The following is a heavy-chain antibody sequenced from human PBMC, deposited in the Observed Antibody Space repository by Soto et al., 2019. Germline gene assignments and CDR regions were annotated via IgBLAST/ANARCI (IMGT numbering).Heavy chain of an antibody. Sequence: QVNLVESGGGVVQPGRSLRLSCAASGFTFSDYAMHWVRQAPGKGLEWVAAISHDGSNKFYGDSVKGRFTISRDNSKNTLILQTDSLRAEDTAVYFCAKEARSRAVTATRVYGMDVWGQGTTVAVPS. CDR1: GFTFSDYA. CDR3: AKEARSRAVTATRVYGMDV. J-gene: IGHJ6*02. V-gene: IGHV3-30*18. CDR2: ISHDGSNK. D-gene: IGHD4-17*01.